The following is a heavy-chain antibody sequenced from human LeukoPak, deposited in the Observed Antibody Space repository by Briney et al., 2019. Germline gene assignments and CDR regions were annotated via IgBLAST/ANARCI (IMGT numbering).Heavy chain of an antibody. V-gene: IGHV3-30*18. J-gene: IGHJ6*02. D-gene: IGHD5-18*01. CDR3: VKDTAMEPYDYYYYGMDV. Sequence: GRSLRLSCAASGFTLGSYGMHWVRQAPGKGLEWVAVTSRDGKKKFYVDFVKSRFTISRDNSENTLYLQMNSLRTEDTAMYYCVKDTAMEPYDYYYYGMDVWGQGTTITVSS. CDR1: GFTLGSYG. CDR2: TSRDGKKK.